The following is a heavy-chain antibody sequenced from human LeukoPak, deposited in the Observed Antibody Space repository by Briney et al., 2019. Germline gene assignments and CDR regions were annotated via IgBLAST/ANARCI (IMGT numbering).Heavy chain of an antibody. J-gene: IGHJ6*03. CDR3: ASFSIRTGAYYLDV. CDR1: GFTFSTYN. CDR2: IGPRGTTR. D-gene: IGHD2/OR15-2a*01. V-gene: IGHV3-48*04. Sequence: GGSLRLSCVASGFTFSTYNMNWVRQAPGKGLEWVSHIGPRGTTRYYADSVKGRFTISRDNAKNSLYLKMSSLRVEDSAVYYCASFSIRTGAYYLDVWGKGTTVAVSS.